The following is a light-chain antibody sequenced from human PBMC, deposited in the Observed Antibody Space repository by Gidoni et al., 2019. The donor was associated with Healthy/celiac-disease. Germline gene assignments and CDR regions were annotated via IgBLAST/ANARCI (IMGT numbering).Light chain of an antibody. V-gene: IGLV2-14*01. Sequence: QSALTQPASVSGSPGQSITISCTGTSSDVGGYNYVSWYQQHPGKAPKLMIYEVGNRPSGVSNRFSGSKSSNTASLTISGLQAEDEADYYCSSYTSSSTWVFGGGTKLTVL. J-gene: IGLJ3*02. CDR1: SSDVGGYNY. CDR2: EVG. CDR3: SSYTSSSTWV.